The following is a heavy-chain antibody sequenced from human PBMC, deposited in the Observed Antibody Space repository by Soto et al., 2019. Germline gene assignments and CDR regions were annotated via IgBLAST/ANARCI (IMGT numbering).Heavy chain of an antibody. CDR1: GFTFRDYY. V-gene: IGHV3-11*05. J-gene: IGHJ4*02. Sequence: QVQLVESGGGLVKPGGSLRLSCAASGFTFRDYYMSWIRQAPVKWLEWVSYMSSSSSYTNYADYVKGRFTISRENAKHSLELQMNSLRAEDTAVYYCAREGVYGGTFDYWGQGTLVTVFS. D-gene: IGHD2-8*01. CDR3: AREGVYGGTFDY. CDR2: MSSSSSYT.